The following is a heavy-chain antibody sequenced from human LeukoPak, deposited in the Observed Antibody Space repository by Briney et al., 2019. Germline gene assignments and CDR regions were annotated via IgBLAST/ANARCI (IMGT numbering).Heavy chain of an antibody. CDR2: ISASSGDT. CDR1: GYTFTSYG. D-gene: IGHD5-12*01. CDR3: ARAKGGSGYDLYYFDY. Sequence: ASVKVSCKASGYTFTSYGISWVRQAPGQGLEWMGWISASSGDTNYAQSLQGRLTMTTDTSTSTAYMELRSLRSDDTAVYYCARAKGGSGYDLYYFDYWGQGTLVTVSS. J-gene: IGHJ4*02. V-gene: IGHV1-18*01.